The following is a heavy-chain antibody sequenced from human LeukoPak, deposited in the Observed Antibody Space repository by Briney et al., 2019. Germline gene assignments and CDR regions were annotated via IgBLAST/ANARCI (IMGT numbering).Heavy chain of an antibody. Sequence: SETLSLTCTVSGGSISSYFWSWIRQPPGKGLQWIGYIYYSGSTNYNPSLKSRVTISVDTSKNQFSLKLSSVTAADTAVYYCARGYSSWNPWGQGTLVTVSS. CDR3: ARGYSSWNP. CDR1: GGSISSYF. V-gene: IGHV4-59*01. CDR2: IYYSGST. D-gene: IGHD6-13*01. J-gene: IGHJ1*01.